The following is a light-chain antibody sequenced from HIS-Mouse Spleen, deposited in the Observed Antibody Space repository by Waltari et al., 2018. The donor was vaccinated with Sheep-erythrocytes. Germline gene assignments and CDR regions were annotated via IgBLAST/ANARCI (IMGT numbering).Light chain of an antibody. CDR1: QSISSW. V-gene: IGKV1-5*03. J-gene: IGKJ4*01. Sequence: DIQMTQSPSTLSASVGARFTITCRASQSISSWLAWYQQKPGKAPKLLIYKAYSLESGVPSRCSGSGSGTEVTLTISSLQPDDFATYYCQQYNSYPLTFGGGTKVEIK. CDR3: QQYNSYPLT. CDR2: KAY.